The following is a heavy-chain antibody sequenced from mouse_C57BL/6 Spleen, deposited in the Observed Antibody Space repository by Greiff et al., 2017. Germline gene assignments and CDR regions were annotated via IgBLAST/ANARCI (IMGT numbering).Heavy chain of an antibody. CDR2: INPDYGTT. J-gene: IGHJ4*01. D-gene: IGHD2-10*02. CDR1: GFSFTDYK. V-gene: IGHV1-39*01. Sequence: EVQLQQSGAELVKPGASVKLSCTASGFSFTDYKMHWVKQSPGKSLEWIGLINPDYGTTSYTQKFKGRATLTVDKSSSTAYLQLTSLTSEDSAVDNCAKDCMNALDYWGQGTTLTVSS. CDR3: AKDCMNALDY.